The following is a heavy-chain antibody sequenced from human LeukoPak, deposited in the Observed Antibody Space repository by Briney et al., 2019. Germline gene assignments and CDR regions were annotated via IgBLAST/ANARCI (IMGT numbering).Heavy chain of an antibody. Sequence: PSETLSLTCAVSGGSISSSSYYWGWIRQPPGKGLEWIGSIYYSGSTYYNPSLKSRVTISVDTSKNQFSLKLSSVTAADTAVYYCAGHRRGARPIGRSYYFDYWGQGTLVTVSS. CDR2: IYYSGST. J-gene: IGHJ4*02. D-gene: IGHD6-6*01. CDR1: GGSISSSSYY. CDR3: AGHRRGARPIGRSYYFDY. V-gene: IGHV4-39*01.